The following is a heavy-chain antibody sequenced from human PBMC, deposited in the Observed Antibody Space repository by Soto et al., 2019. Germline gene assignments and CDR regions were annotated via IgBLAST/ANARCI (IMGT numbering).Heavy chain of an antibody. V-gene: IGHV1-18*04. CDR2: ISVFNANT. CDR1: EYTFTSYG. D-gene: IGHD6-19*01. CDR3: ARDLTVPGTSGY. J-gene: IGHJ4*02. Sequence: QVQLVQSGTEVKKPGASVKVSCKASEYTFTSYGITWVRQAPGQGLEWMGWISVFNANTNYAQNLQGRVTMTRDTTTNTGYMELRNLRSDDTAMYYCARDLTVPGTSGYWGQGTLVTVSA.